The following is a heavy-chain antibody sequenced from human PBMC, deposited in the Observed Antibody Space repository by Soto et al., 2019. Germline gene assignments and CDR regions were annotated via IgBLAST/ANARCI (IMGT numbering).Heavy chain of an antibody. V-gene: IGHV3-53*01. CDR1: GFTVSSNY. Sequence: GGSLRLSCAASGFTVSSNYMSWVRQAPGKGLEWVSVIYSGGSTYYADSVKGRFTISRDNSKNTLYLQMNSLRAEDTAVYYCARGAYYYDSSGYLRPYNWFDPWGQGTLVTVSS. J-gene: IGHJ5*02. D-gene: IGHD3-22*01. CDR3: ARGAYYYDSSGYLRPYNWFDP. CDR2: IYSGGST.